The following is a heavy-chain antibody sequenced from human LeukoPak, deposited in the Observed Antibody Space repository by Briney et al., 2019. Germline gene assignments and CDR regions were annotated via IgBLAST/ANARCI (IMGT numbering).Heavy chain of an antibody. CDR2: INHSGST. CDR3: ARGPDYGDYMNWFDP. D-gene: IGHD4-17*01. V-gene: IGHV4-34*01. CDR1: GGSFSGYY. J-gene: IGHJ5*02. Sequence: PSETLSLTCAVYGGSFSGYYWSWIRQPPGKGLEWIGEINHSGSTNYNPSLKSRVTISVDTSKNQFSLKLSSVTAADTAVYYCARGPDYGDYMNWFDPWGQGTLVTVSS.